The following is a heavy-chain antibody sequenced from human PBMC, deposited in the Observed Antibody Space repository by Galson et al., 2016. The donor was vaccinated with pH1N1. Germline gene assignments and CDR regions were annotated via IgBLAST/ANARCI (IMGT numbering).Heavy chain of an antibody. V-gene: IGHV1-69*13. CDR1: GGTFSSYA. CDR3: ARHPGGGNYDRIYYKGHMDV. Sequence: SVKVSCKASGGTFSSYAINWMRQAPGQGLEWMGGIIGIFGISKYAQNFQGRVTITADESTRTAYMEPSGLRSEDTAVYYCARHPGGGNYDRIYYKGHMDVWGKGTTVTVSS. D-gene: IGHD3-22*01. CDR2: IIGIFGIS. J-gene: IGHJ6*03.